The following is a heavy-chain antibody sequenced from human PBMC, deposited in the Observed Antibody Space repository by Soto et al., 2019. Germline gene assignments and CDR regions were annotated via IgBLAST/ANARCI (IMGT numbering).Heavy chain of an antibody. CDR2: ISGSGDST. Sequence: PGGSLRLSCAASGLTFSGYVMSWVRQAPGKGLEWLSAISGSGDSTYYADSVKGRFTISRDNSKNTLYLQMNSLRAEDTAVYYCAKGLRVRGVGLRYFEPYYFDYWGQGTLVTVSS. V-gene: IGHV3-23*01. D-gene: IGHD3-9*01. CDR1: GLTFSGYV. J-gene: IGHJ4*02. CDR3: AKGLRVRGVGLRYFEPYYFDY.